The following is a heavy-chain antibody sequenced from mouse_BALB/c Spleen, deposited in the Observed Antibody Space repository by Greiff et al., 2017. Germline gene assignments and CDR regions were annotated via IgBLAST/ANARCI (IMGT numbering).Heavy chain of an antibody. CDR2: IWSGGST. CDR1: GFSLTSYG. V-gene: IGHV2-2*02. D-gene: IGHD1-2*01. J-gene: IGHJ4*01. CDR3: ARTPYGYYAMDY. Sequence: VKVVESGPGLVQPSQSLSITCTVSGFSLTSYGVHWVRQSPGKGLEWLGVIWSGGSTDYNAAFISRLSISKDNSKSQVFFKMNSLQANDTAIYYCARTPYGYYAMDYWGQGTSVTVSS.